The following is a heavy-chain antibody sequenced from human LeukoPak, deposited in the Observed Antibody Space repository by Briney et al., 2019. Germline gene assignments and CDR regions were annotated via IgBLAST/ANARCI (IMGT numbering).Heavy chain of an antibody. V-gene: IGHV1-2*06. J-gene: IGHJ4*02. D-gene: IGHD1-26*01. Sequence: ASVKVSCKASGYTFIDYYIHWVRQAPGQGLEWMGRINPSSGGTNYAQKFQGRVTMTRDTSISTAYMELSRLRSDDTAVYYCARDVGSYGVSDYWGQGTLVTVSS. CDR1: GYTFIDYY. CDR3: ARDVGSYGVSDY. CDR2: INPSSGGT.